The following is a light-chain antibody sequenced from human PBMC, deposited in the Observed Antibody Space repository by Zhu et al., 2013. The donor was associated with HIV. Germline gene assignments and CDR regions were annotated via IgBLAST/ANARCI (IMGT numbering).Light chain of an antibody. CDR3: QQYGGSPPIT. V-gene: IGKV3-20*01. CDR2: GIS. J-gene: IGKJ3*01. Sequence: EIVLTQSPGTLSLSPGERATLSCRASQTISNTYLAWYQQKPGQAPRLLIYGISTRAPGIPDRFTGSGSATDFTLTISRLEPEDFAVYYCQQYGGSPPITFGPGTRVDIK. CDR1: QTISNTY.